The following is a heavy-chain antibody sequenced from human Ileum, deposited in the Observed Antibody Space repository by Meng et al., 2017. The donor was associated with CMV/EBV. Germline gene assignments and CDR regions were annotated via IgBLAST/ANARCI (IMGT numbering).Heavy chain of an antibody. J-gene: IGHJ6*02. CDR1: GYTFSTYG. Sequence: ASVKVSCKASGYTFSTYGISWVRQAPGQGLEWMGWISGYNANTAYAQSFQGRVTMSTDTSTSTVYMDLRSLRSNDTAVYYCARASGPAAKYGKDVWGQGTTVTVSS. CDR2: ISGYNANT. CDR3: ARASGPAAKYGKDV. V-gene: IGHV1-18*01.